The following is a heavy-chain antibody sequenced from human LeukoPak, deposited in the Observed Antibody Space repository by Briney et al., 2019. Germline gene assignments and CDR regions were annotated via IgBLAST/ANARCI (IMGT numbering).Heavy chain of an antibody. D-gene: IGHD2-15*01. CDR1: GGSISSNNW. V-gene: IGHV4-4*02. CDR3: TRNGFYSLEY. CDR2: IYHNGNT. Sequence: PSGTLSLTCVVSGGSISSNNWWSWVRQPPGKGLEWIGEIYHNGNTNYNPSLKSRVTISVDKSKNQASLKLNSVTAADTTVYFCTRNGFYSLEYWGQGTRVTVSS. J-gene: IGHJ4*02.